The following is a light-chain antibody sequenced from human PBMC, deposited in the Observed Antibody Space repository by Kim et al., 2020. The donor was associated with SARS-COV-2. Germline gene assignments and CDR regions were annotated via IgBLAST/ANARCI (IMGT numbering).Light chain of an antibody. V-gene: IGKV3-20*01. CDR2: GAF. Sequence: EIVVTQSPGTLSLSPGESATLSCRASQGVSSYLAWYQQRPGQPPRLLMYGAFTRATGIPDRFSASRAGADFTLTISRLEPEDFAVYYCQQYGSSPPMFTFGQGTKLEI. J-gene: IGKJ2*01. CDR1: QGVSSY. CDR3: QQYGSSPPMFT.